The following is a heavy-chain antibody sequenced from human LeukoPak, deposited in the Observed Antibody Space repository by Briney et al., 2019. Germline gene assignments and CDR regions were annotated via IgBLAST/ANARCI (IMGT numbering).Heavy chain of an antibody. D-gene: IGHD6-13*01. CDR1: GYTFTGYY. V-gene: IGHV1-2*06. J-gene: IGHJ4*02. Sequence: ASVKVSCKASGYTFTGYYMHWVRLAPGQGLEWMGRINPNSGGTNYAQKFQGRVTMTRDTSISAAYMELSRLRSDDTAVYYCARDRSSSSWYSDFDYWGQGTLVTVSS. CDR2: INPNSGGT. CDR3: ARDRSSSSWYSDFDY.